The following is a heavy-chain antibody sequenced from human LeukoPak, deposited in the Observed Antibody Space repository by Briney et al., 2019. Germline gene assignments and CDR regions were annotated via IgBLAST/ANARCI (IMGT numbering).Heavy chain of an antibody. CDR3: ARGSMMDFPFDF. CDR1: GGTFSSYA. V-gene: IGHV1-69*04. Sequence: SVKVSCKASGGTFSSYAISWVRQAPGQGLEWMGRIIPILGIANYAQKFQGRVTITRDTSASTAYMDLSSLRSEDTAVYFCARGSMMDFPFDFWGLGTLVTVSS. D-gene: IGHD3-22*01. CDR2: IIPILGIA. J-gene: IGHJ4*02.